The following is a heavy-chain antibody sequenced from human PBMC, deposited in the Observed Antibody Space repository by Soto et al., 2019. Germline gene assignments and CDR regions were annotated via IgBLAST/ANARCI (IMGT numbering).Heavy chain of an antibody. D-gene: IGHD2-2*01. J-gene: IGHJ5*02. CDR3: VRDSARIVVVPRVDGDDWLDP. V-gene: IGHV3-11*06. CDR1: RFTVSNYV. CDR2: ISGSSDNI. Sequence: HAGSPELCSAASRFTVSNYVVSWIRKAPGKGLEWVSFISGSSDNIKYADSVKGRFTISRDNAKNSLYLQMNSLRADDTAVYYCVRDSARIVVVPRVDGDDWLDPWGQGTLVTVSS.